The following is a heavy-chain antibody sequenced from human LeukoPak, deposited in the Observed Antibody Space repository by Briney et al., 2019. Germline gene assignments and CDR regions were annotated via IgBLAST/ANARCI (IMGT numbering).Heavy chain of an antibody. D-gene: IGHD3-9*01. Sequence: PSESLSLTCTVSGGSISSYYWSWVRQPAGKGLEWIGRIYTSGSTNYNPSLKSRATMSVDTSKNQFSLKLSSVTAADTAVYYCARGPSVGTLRYFDWSKYADYYFDYWGQGTLVTVSS. CDR1: GGSISSYY. CDR3: ARGPSVGTLRYFDWSKYADYYFDY. CDR2: IYTSGST. J-gene: IGHJ4*02. V-gene: IGHV4-4*07.